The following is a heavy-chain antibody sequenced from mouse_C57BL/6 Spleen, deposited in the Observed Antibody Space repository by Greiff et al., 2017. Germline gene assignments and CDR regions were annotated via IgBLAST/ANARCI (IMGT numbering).Heavy chain of an antibody. CDR1: GYAFSSSW. CDR3: ARVTTVHYAMDY. CDR2: IYPGDGDT. Sequence: QVQLQQSGPELVKPGASVKISCKASGYAFSSSWMNWVKQRPGKGLEWIGRIYPGDGDTNYNGKFKGKATLTADKSSSTAYMQLSSLTSEDSAVYFCARVTTVHYAMDYWGQGTSVTVSS. J-gene: IGHJ4*01. D-gene: IGHD1-1*01. V-gene: IGHV1-82*01.